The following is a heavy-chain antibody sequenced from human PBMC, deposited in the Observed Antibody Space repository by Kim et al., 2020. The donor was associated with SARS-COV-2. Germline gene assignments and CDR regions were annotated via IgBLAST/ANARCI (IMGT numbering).Heavy chain of an antibody. D-gene: IGHD6-19*01. V-gene: IGHV3-30-3*01. Sequence: GGSLRLSCAASGFTFSSYAMHWVRQAPGKGLEWVAVISYDGSNKYYADSVKGRFTISRDNSKNTLYLQMNSLRAEDTAVYYCARDAYLWQWPGGYFDYWGQGTLVTVSS. CDR1: GFTFSSYA. CDR2: ISYDGSNK. CDR3: ARDAYLWQWPGGYFDY. J-gene: IGHJ4*02.